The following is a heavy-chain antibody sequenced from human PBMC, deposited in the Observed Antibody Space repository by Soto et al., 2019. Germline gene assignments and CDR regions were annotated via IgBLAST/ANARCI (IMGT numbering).Heavy chain of an antibody. Sequence: SETLSLTCTVAGGSVRSGSYYWSWMRQPPGKGLEWIGYIYYSGSTNYNPSLKSRVTISVDTSKNQFSLKLSSVTAADTAVYYCARTCIAAAGGRYYYYGMDVWGQGTTVTVSS. CDR1: GGSVRSGSYY. CDR3: ARTCIAAAGGRYYYYGMDV. CDR2: IYYSGST. D-gene: IGHD6-25*01. J-gene: IGHJ6*02. V-gene: IGHV4-61*01.